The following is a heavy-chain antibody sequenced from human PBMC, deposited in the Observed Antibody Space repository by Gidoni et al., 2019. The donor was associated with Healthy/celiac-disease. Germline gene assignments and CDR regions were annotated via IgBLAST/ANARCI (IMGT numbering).Heavy chain of an antibody. V-gene: IGHV4-39*01. J-gene: IGHJ6*02. CDR2: IYYSGST. Sequence: QLQLQESGPGLVKPSETLSLTCTVSGGSISSSSYYWGWIRQPPGKGLEWIWSIYYSGSTYYNPSLKSRVTISVDTSKNQFSLKLSSVTAADTAVYYCAGTMGKDWNPKVYYYYGMDVWGQGTTVTVSS. CDR3: AGTMGKDWNPKVYYYYGMDV. D-gene: IGHD1-1*01. CDR1: GGSISSSSYY.